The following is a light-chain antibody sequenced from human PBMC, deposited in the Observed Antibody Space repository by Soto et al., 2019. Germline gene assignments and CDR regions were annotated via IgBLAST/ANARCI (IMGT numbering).Light chain of an antibody. CDR1: QSISSSE. Sequence: EIVLTQSPGTLSLSPGERATLSCRASQSISSSELAWYQQKPDQAPRLLVHSASSRATGIPDRFSGSGSGTDFTLTISRLEPEDFAVYYCHHYGSSSPLPFGGGTKVEIK. CDR3: HHYGSSSPLP. V-gene: IGKV3-20*01. CDR2: SAS. J-gene: IGKJ4*01.